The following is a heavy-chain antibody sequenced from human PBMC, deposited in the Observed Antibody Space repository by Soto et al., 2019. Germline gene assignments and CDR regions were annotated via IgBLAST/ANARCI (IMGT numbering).Heavy chain of an antibody. V-gene: IGHV3-15*01. CDR3: TTEGTMVRGVIVYYGMDV. CDR1: GFTFSNAW. D-gene: IGHD3-10*01. J-gene: IGHJ6*02. Sequence: PGGSLRLSCAASGFTFSNAWMGWVRQAPGKGLEWVGRIKSKTDGGTTDYAAPVKGRFTISRDDSKNTLYLQMNSLKTEDIAVYYCTTEGTMVRGVIVYYGMDVWGQGTTVTVSS. CDR2: IKSKTDGGTT.